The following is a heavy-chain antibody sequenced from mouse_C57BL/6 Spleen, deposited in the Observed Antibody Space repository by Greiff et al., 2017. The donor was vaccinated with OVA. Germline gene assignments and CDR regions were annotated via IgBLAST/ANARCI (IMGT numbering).Heavy chain of an antibody. D-gene: IGHD1-1*01. CDR2: INPSNGGT. J-gene: IGHJ1*03. Sequence: QVQLQQPGTELVKPGASVKLSCKASGYTFTSYWMHWVKQRPGQGLEWIGNINPSNGGTNYNEKFKSKATLTVDKSSSTAYMQLSSLTSEDSAVYYGAGTTVVAPYWYFDVWGTGTTVTVSS. CDR1: GYTFTSYW. V-gene: IGHV1-53*01. CDR3: AGTTVVAPYWYFDV.